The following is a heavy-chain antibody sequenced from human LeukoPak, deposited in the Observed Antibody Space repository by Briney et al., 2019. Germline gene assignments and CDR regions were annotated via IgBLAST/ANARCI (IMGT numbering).Heavy chain of an antibody. Sequence: SETLSLTCTVSGGSISSHYWSWIRQPPGKGLEWTGYIYYSGSTNYNPSLKSRVTISVDTSKNQFSLKLSSVTAADTAVYYCAREMRSLRGGFDYWDQGTLVTVSS. CDR3: AREMRSLRGGFDY. CDR2: IYYSGST. CDR1: GGSISSHY. V-gene: IGHV4-59*11. J-gene: IGHJ4*02. D-gene: IGHD3-10*01.